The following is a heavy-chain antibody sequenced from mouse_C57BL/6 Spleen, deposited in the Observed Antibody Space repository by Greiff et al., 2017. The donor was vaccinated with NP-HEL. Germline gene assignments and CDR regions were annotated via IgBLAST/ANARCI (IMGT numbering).Heavy chain of an antibody. J-gene: IGHJ2*01. CDR3: AIHRISFDY. CDR1: GFTFSDYG. D-gene: IGHD2-14*01. Sequence: EVKLVESGGGLVKPGGSLKLSCAASGFTFSDYGMHWVRQAPEKGLEWVAYISSGSNTIYYADTVKGRFTISRDNAKNTLFLQMTSLRSEDTAMYYCAIHRISFDYWGQGTTLTVSS. CDR2: ISSGSNTI. V-gene: IGHV5-17*01.